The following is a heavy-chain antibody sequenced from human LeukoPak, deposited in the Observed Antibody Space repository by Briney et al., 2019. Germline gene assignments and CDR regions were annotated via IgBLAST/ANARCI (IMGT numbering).Heavy chain of an antibody. CDR1: GGSFSGYY. CDR2: INHSGST. J-gene: IGHJ4*02. V-gene: IGHV4-34*01. Sequence: KPSETLSLTCAVYGGSFSGYYWSWIRQPPGKGLEWIGEINHSGSTNYNPSLKSRVTISVDTSKNQFSLKPSSVTAADTAVYYCARGLRSRYCSGGSCYWAKNIVATVYFDYWGQGTLVTVSS. D-gene: IGHD2-15*01. CDR3: ARGLRSRYCSGGSCYWAKNIVATVYFDY.